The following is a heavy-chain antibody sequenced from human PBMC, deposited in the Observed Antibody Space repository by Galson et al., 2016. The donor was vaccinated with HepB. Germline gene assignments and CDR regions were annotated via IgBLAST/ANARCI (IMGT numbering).Heavy chain of an antibody. V-gene: IGHV3-9*01. CDR3: AKHITIFGVVPRHSFDV. Sequence: SLRLSCAASGFNFHDYAMHWVRQPPGRGLEWVSSVTWNSGSITYADSVKGRFTISSDNAKNSLYLHMTNPRPEDTALYYCAKHITIFGVVPRHSFDVWGQGTMVAVSS. D-gene: IGHD3-3*01. J-gene: IGHJ3*01. CDR2: VTWNSGSI. CDR1: GFNFHDYA.